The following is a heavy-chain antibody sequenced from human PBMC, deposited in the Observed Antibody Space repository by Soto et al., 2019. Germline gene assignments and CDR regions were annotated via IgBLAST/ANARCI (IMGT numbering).Heavy chain of an antibody. J-gene: IGHJ5*02. D-gene: IGHD6-6*01. V-gene: IGHV3-30*18. Sequence: PGGSLRLSCAASGFTFSSYGMHWVRQAPGKGLEWVAVISYDGSNKYYADSVKGRSTISRDNSKNTLYLQMNSLRAEDTAVYYCAKDRGSSLSLNWFDPWGQGTLVTVSS. CDR3: AKDRGSSLSLNWFDP. CDR2: ISYDGSNK. CDR1: GFTFSSYG.